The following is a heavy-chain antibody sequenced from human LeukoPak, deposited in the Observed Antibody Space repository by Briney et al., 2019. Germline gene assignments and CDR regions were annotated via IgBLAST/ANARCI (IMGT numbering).Heavy chain of an antibody. V-gene: IGHV1-18*01. CDR2: IGAYNGNT. Sequence: ASVKVSCKASGHTFTSYGISWVRQAPGQGLEWMGWIGAYNGNTNYAQKLQGRVTMTTDTSTSTAYMELRSLRSDDTAVYYCARYYYYYYGMDVWGQGTTVTVSS. J-gene: IGHJ6*02. CDR3: ARYYYYYYGMDV. CDR1: GHTFTSYG.